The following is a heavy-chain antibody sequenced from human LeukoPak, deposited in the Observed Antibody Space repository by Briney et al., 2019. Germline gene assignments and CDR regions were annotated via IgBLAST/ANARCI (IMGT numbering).Heavy chain of an antibody. D-gene: IGHD6-25*01. V-gene: IGHV4-34*01. CDR3: ARRASSGWYYYYYMDV. J-gene: IGHJ6*03. CDR1: SGSFSGFY. Sequence: SETLSLTCAVYSGSFSGFYWTWIRQPPGKGLEWVGEIKHSGRTTFTPSLKSRVSISVEPSKDQFSQKLSSVTAADTAVYYCARRASSGWYYYYYMDVWGKGTTVTVSS. CDR2: IKHSGRT.